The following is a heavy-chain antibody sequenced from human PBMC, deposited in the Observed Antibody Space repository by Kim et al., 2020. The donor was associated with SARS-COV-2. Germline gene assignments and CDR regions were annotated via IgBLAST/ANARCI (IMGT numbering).Heavy chain of an antibody. Sequence: SETLSLTCTVSGGSISNYYWSWIRQPAGKGLEWIGRMYTSGSTNYNPSLKSRITMSVDTSKNQFSLKFSSVTAADTAVYYCARDGSSFCSSTSCYSGYYYYGMDVWGQGTTVTVSS. CDR3: ARDGSSFCSSTSCYSGYYYYGMDV. V-gene: IGHV4-4*07. D-gene: IGHD2-2*02. J-gene: IGHJ6*02. CDR1: GGSISNYY. CDR2: MYTSGST.